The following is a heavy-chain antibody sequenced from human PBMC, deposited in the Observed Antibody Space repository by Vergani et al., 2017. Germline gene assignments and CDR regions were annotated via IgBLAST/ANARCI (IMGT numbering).Heavy chain of an antibody. Sequence: EVQLVESGGGLIQPGGSLRLSCAASGFTVSSNYMSWVRQAPGKGLEWVSVISGSGGSTYYADSVKGRFTISRDNSKNTLYLQMNSLRAEDTAVYYCAKIVVPAAPVDYWGQGTLVTVSS. D-gene: IGHD2-2*01. CDR1: GFTVSSNY. CDR2: ISGSGGST. CDR3: AKIVVPAAPVDY. J-gene: IGHJ4*02. V-gene: IGHV3-23*04.